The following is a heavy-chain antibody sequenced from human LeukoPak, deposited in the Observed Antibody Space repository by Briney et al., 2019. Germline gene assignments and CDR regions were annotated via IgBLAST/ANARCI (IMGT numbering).Heavy chain of an antibody. CDR3: ATAVKGPLYSNYQLDY. CDR1: GYTLTELS. V-gene: IGHV1-24*01. J-gene: IGHJ4*02. CDR2: FDPEDGET. D-gene: IGHD4-11*01. Sequence: RVASVKVSCKVSGYTLTELSMHWVRQAPGKGLEWMGGFDPEDGETIYAQKFQGRVTTTEDTSTDTAYMELSSLRPEDTAVYYCATAVKGPLYSNYQLDYWGQGTLVTVSS.